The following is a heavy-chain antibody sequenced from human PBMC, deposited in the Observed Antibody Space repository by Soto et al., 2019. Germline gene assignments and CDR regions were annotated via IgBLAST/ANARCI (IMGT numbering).Heavy chain of an antibody. CDR1: GFTLSHYV. V-gene: IGHV3-23*01. J-gene: IGHJ4*02. CDR2: ISDSGRSS. CDR3: TKGGDSWSGYSHY. D-gene: IGHD3-3*01. Sequence: GGSLRLSCAASGFTLSHYVVSWVRQAPGKGLEWVSGISDSGRSSSSADSVKGRFTISRDNSNNAFFLHMDSLTVEDTAVYYCTKGGDSWSGYSHYWGQGTLVTVSS.